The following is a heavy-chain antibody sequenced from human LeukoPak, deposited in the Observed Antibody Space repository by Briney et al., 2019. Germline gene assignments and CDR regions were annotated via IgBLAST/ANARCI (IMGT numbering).Heavy chain of an antibody. D-gene: IGHD6-6*01. V-gene: IGHV4-30-2*01. J-gene: IGHJ4*02. Sequence: PSETLSLTCAVSGGSISSGGYSWSWIRQPPGKGLEWIGYIYHSGSTYYNPSLKSRVTISVDRSKNQFSLKLSSVTAADTAVYYCAREAPDEYSNHLDYWGQGTLVTVSS. CDR3: AREAPDEYSNHLDY. CDR2: IYHSGST. CDR1: GGSISSGGYS.